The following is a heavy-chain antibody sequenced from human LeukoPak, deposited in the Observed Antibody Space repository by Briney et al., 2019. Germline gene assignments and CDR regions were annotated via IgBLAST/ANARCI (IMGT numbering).Heavy chain of an antibody. CDR3: ARVGNDPDY. CDR2: INPDSGGT. J-gene: IGHJ4*02. V-gene: IGHV1-2*02. Sequence: GASVKVSCKASGYTFTSYDINWVRQAPGQGLEWMGWINPDSGGTNYAQKFQGRVTMTRDTSISTAYLDLSRLRSDDTAVYYCARVGNDPDYWGQGTLVTVSS. D-gene: IGHD1-1*01. CDR1: GYTFTSYD.